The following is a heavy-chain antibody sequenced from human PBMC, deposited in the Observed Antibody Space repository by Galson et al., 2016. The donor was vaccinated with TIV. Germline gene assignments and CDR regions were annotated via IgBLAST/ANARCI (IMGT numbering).Heavy chain of an antibody. V-gene: IGHV3-9*01. CDR3: AKAWASGHCSSTSCFGAFDF. J-gene: IGHJ3*01. D-gene: IGHD2-2*01. Sequence: YVDSVKGRFTISRDNAENSLYLQMNSLRVEDTALYYCAKAWASGHCSSTSCFGAFDFWGQGTMVTVSS.